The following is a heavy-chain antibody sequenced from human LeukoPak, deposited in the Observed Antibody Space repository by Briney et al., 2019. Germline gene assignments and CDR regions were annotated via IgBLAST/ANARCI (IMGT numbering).Heavy chain of an antibody. CDR2: IYYSGST. J-gene: IGHJ4*02. V-gene: IGHV4-61*01. D-gene: IGHD1-1*01. CDR3: ARDTGGGWNVD. CDR1: GGSVSSGSYY. Sequence: PSGTLSLTCTVSGGSVSSGSYYWSWIRQPPGKGLEWIGYIYYSGSTNYNPSLKSRVTISVDTSKNQFSLKLSSVTAADTDVYYCARDTGGGWNVDWGQGTLVTVSS.